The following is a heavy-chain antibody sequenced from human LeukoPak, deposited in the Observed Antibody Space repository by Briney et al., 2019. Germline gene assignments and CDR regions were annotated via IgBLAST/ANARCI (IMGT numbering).Heavy chain of an antibody. CDR1: GLTFSNYA. Sequence: GGSLRLSCAASGLTFSNYAMSWVRQAPGKGLEWVSGISANGGSTYYADSVKDRFTIARDNSKNTWYLQMNSLRVEDMAVYYCAKYSGYDRYNWFDPWGQGTLVTVSS. V-gene: IGHV3-23*01. CDR3: AKYSGYDRYNWFDP. J-gene: IGHJ5*02. CDR2: ISANGGST. D-gene: IGHD5-12*01.